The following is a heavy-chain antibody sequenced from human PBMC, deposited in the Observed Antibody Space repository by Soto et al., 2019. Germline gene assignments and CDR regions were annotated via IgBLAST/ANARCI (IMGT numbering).Heavy chain of an antibody. CDR3: ARLSFGYDMDV. CDR1: GGSISSSRHY. J-gene: IGHJ6*02. D-gene: IGHD3-16*01. CDR2: VFSSGRT. Sequence: QLQLQESGPGLVKPSETLSLTCTVSGGSISSSRHYWAWIRQPPGKGLEWIGSVFSSGRTYYNPALKRRVTLSVYTSQNQFSLNVSSVSGADTGLYYCARLSFGYDMDVWGQGTTVTVSS. V-gene: IGHV4-39*01.